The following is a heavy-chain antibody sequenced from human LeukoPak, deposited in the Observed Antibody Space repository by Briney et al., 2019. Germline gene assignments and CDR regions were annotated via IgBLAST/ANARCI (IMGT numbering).Heavy chain of an antibody. D-gene: IGHD5-12*01. CDR3: ARDRVLRGYSGYRLGY. J-gene: IGHJ4*02. CDR2: ISPNSGGT. V-gene: IGHV1-2*02. CDR1: GYTFTGYY. Sequence: ASVKVSCKASGYTFTGYYIHWVRQAPGQGLEWMGRISPNSGGTNYAQKFQGRVTMTRDTSISTAYMELSRLRSDDTAVYYCARDRVLRGYSGYRLGYWGQGTLVTVSS.